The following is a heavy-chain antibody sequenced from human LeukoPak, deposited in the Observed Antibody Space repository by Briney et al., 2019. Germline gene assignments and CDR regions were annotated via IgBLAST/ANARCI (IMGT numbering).Heavy chain of an antibody. Sequence: GGSLRLSCAASGFTFSGYPIHWVRQAPGKGLEWVAVISYDGSNKYYADSVKGRFTISRDNSKNTLYLQMNSLRAEDTAVYYCARETTVVTHVLDYWGQGTLVTVSS. J-gene: IGHJ4*02. CDR3: ARETTVVTHVLDY. CDR1: GFTFSGYP. CDR2: ISYDGSNK. V-gene: IGHV3-30-3*01. D-gene: IGHD4-23*01.